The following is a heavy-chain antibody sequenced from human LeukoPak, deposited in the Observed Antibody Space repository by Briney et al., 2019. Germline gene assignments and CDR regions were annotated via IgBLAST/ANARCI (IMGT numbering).Heavy chain of an antibody. J-gene: IGHJ4*02. Sequence: SETLSLTCAVYGGSFSGYYWSWIRQPPGKGLEWIGEINHSGSTNYNPSLKSRVTISVDTSKNQFSLKLSSVTAADTAVYYCARENGSGSYYFDYWGQGTLVTVSS. CDR2: INHSGST. CDR3: ARENGSGSYYFDY. V-gene: IGHV4-34*01. CDR1: GGSFSGYY. D-gene: IGHD3-10*01.